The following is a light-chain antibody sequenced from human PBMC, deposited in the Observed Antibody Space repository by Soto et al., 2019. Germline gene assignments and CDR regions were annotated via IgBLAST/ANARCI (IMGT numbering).Light chain of an antibody. CDR1: QSLLHTNGNNY. Sequence: DIVVTRSPLSLPVTPGEPASISCRSSQSLLHTNGNNYLEWYLQKPGQSPQLLIYLGSSRASGVPDRFSGSGSGTDFTLKIRRVEAEDVGVYYCMQAIQTPRTFGQGTKVEIK. J-gene: IGKJ1*01. CDR2: LGS. CDR3: MQAIQTPRT. V-gene: IGKV2-28*01.